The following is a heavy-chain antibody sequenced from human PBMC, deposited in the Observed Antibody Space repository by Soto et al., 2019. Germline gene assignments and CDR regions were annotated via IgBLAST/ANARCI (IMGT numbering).Heavy chain of an antibody. CDR1: GGSFSGYY. J-gene: IGHJ6*02. V-gene: IGHV4-34*01. CDR2: LNDNGIT. D-gene: IGHD3-3*01. CDR3: ARGRSSVPDRRGIGYYGLDV. Sequence: QVQLQQWGAEVLKPSETLSLTCVVNGGSFSGYYWSWIRQPPGKGLEWIGELNDNGITDSNPSLESRVTISVDMSTTQFSLKLNSVTAADTAVYHCARGRSSVPDRRGIGYYGLDVWGQGTTVTVSS.